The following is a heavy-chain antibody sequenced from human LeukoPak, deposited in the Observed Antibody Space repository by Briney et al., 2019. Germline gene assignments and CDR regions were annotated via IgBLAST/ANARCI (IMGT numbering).Heavy chain of an antibody. J-gene: IGHJ6*02. Sequence: ASVKVSCKASGGTFTGYYMHWVRQAPGQGLEWMGWINPNSGGTNYAQKLQGRVTMTTDTSTSTAYMELRSLRSDDTAVYYCARDRGSGSYYYYYGMDVWGQGTTVTVSS. CDR3: ARDRGSGSYYYYYGMDV. CDR2: INPNSGGT. V-gene: IGHV1-2*02. CDR1: GGTFTGYY. D-gene: IGHD3-10*01.